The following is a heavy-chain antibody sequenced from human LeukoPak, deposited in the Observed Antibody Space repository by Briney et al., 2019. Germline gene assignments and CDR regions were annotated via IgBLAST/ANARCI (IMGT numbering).Heavy chain of an antibody. D-gene: IGHD3-3*01. CDR1: GYTFTSYY. J-gene: IGHJ4*02. Sequence: RASVKVSCKASGYTFTSYYMHWVREAPGQGLEWIGIINPSGGSTSYAQKFQGRVTMTRDMSTSTVYMELSSLRSEDTAVYYCARDQNSYYDFWSGYYAGAYFDYWGQGTLVTVSS. CDR3: ARDQNSYYDFWSGYYAGAYFDY. V-gene: IGHV1-46*01. CDR2: INPSGGST.